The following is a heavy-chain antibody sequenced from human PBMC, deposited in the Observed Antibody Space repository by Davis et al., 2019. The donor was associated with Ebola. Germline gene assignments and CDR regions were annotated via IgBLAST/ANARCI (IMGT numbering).Heavy chain of an antibody. CDR1: GFTFTDHY. V-gene: IGHV1-2*02. Sequence: ASVKVSCKASGFTFTDHYIQWVRQAPGQGLEWMAWINGNSGDTKYQGTVTVTRDTSISTAYMELSRLRSDDTAVYYCARDLGVATTFDYWGQGTLVTVSS. J-gene: IGHJ4*02. CDR3: ARDLGVATTFDY. D-gene: IGHD5-12*01. CDR2: INGNSGDT.